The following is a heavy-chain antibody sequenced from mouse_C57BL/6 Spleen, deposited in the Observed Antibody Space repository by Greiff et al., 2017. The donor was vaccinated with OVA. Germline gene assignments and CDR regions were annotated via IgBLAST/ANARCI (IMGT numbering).Heavy chain of an antibody. J-gene: IGHJ3*01. CDR3: ARGLITTVVARTY. CDR2: INTNNGGT. D-gene: IGHD1-1*01. V-gene: IGHV1-26*01. CDR1: GYTFTDYY. Sequence: VQLQQSGPELVKPGASVKISCKASGYTFTDYYMNWVQQSHGKSLEWIGDINTNNGGTSSNQKFKGKATLTVDKSSSTAYMELRSLTSEDSAVDYCARGLITTVVARTYWGQGTLVTVSA.